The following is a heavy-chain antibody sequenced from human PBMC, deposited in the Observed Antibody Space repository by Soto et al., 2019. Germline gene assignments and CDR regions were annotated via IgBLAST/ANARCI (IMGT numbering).Heavy chain of an antibody. Sequence: EVQLLESGGGLVQPGGSLRLSCAASGFTFSSYAMSWVRQAPGKGLEWVSAISGSGGSTYYADSVKGRFTISRDNSKNTLYLQMNSLRAEARAVDYCAKAEASSSWYVFGYWGQGTLVTVSS. D-gene: IGHD6-13*01. CDR1: GFTFSSYA. CDR3: AKAEASSSWYVFGY. CDR2: ISGSGGST. V-gene: IGHV3-23*01. J-gene: IGHJ4*02.